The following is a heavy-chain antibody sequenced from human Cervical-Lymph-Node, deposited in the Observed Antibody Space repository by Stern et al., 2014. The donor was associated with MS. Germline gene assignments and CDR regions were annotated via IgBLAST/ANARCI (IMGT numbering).Heavy chain of an antibody. D-gene: IGHD3-22*01. CDR3: ARLTYFDTSGYSDY. Sequence: MQLVQSGAEVKKPGESLEISCRGSGYIFANYWIGWVGQMPGKGLELMGIIYPGDSDTRYSPSFQGQVTISADKSISTAYLQWSSLRASDTAMYYCARLTYFDTSGYSDYWGQGTLVTVSS. J-gene: IGHJ4*02. CDR2: IYPGDSDT. V-gene: IGHV5-51*03. CDR1: GYIFANYW.